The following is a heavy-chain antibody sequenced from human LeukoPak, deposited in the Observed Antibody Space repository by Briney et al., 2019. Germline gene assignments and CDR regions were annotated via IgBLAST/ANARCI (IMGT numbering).Heavy chain of an antibody. Sequence: SETLSLTCAVYGGSFSGYYWSWIRQPPGKGLEWIGRIYTSGSTNYNPSLKSRVTMSVDTSKNQFSLKLSSVTAADTAVYYCAAIYGSGRDDAFDIWGQGTMVTVSS. CDR2: IYTSGST. CDR3: AAIYGSGRDDAFDI. D-gene: IGHD3-10*01. J-gene: IGHJ3*02. CDR1: GGSFSGYY. V-gene: IGHV4-59*10.